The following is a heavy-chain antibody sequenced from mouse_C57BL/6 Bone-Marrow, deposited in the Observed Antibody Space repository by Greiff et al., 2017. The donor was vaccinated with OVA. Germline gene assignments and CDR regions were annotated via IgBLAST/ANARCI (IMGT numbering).Heavy chain of an antibody. V-gene: IGHV3-6*01. J-gene: IGHJ3*01. CDR1: GYSITSGYY. D-gene: IGHD1-1*01. Sequence: EVKLMESGPGLVKPSQSLSLTCSVTGYSITSGYYWNWIRQFPGNKLEWMGYISYYGSNNYNPSLKNRISITRDTSKNQFFLKLNSVTTEDTATYYCAREYYGSWCAYWGQGTLVTVSA. CDR2: ISYYGSN. CDR3: AREYYGSWCAY.